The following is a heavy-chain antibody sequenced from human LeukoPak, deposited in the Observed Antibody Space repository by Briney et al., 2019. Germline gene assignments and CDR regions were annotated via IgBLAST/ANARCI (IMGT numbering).Heavy chain of an antibody. CDR1: GSTFSIYA. V-gene: IGHV3-23*01. Sequence: GGSLRLSCAASGSTFSIYAMSWVRQAPGKGLEWVSAISASGAGTYYADSVKGRFTISRDNPKNTLYLQMNSLRAEDTAVYYCAKDPRGFCISTTCSPDSNYGSWGQGTLVTVSS. J-gene: IGHJ4*02. D-gene: IGHD2-2*01. CDR2: ISASGAGT. CDR3: AKDPRGFCISTTCSPDSNYGS.